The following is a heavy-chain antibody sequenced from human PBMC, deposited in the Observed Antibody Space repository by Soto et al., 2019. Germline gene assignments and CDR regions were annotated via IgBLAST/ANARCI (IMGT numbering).Heavy chain of an antibody. J-gene: IGHJ6*02. D-gene: IGHD6-13*01. CDR1: GCTFSSSA. CDR2: IIPIFGTA. V-gene: IGHV1-69*13. CDR3: ARDGYSSSWSPEYYYYGMDV. Sequence: SVKVSCKASGCTFSSSAISWVRQAPGQGLEWMGGIIPIFGTANYAQKFQGRVTITADESTSTAYMELSSLRSEDTAVYYCARDGYSSSWSPEYYYYGMDVWGQGTTVTVSS.